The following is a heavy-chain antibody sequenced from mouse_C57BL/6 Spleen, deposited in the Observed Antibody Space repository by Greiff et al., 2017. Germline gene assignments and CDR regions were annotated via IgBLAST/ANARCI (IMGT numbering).Heavy chain of an antibody. CDR2: INYDGSST. CDR3: ARDTGNWYFDV. J-gene: IGHJ1*03. V-gene: IGHV5-16*01. CDR1: GFTFSDYY. Sequence: EVMLVESEGGLVQPGSSMKLSCTASGFTFSDYYMAWVRQVPEKGLEWVANINYDGSSTYYLDSLKSRFIISRDNAKNILYLQMSSLKSEDTATYYCARDTGNWYFDVWGTGTTVTVSS.